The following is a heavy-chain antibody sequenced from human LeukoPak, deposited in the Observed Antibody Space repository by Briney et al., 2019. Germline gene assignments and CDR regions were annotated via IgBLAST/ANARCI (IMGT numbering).Heavy chain of an antibody. J-gene: IGHJ4*02. D-gene: IGHD5-18*01. Sequence: SETVSFTCSVYGVTVNSISADRHCIRQPPGMGLEWLGGIYYSKNTYYKPSLKPRDTISDDTSKNQFCLTLRSVSATDPDENNCVSPRRFSYGYFDYWGQGTLVTVSS. CDR3: VSPRRFSYGYFDY. CDR2: IYYSKNT. V-gene: IGHV4-39*01. CDR1: GVTVNSISAD.